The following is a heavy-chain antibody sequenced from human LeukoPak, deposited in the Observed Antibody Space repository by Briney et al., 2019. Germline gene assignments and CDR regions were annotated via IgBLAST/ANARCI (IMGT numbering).Heavy chain of an antibody. D-gene: IGHD3-10*01. CDR3: ARVPYGSGTHFADY. J-gene: IGHJ4*02. V-gene: IGHV3-7*03. CDR1: GFTFSSYW. Sequence: GGSLRLSCAASGFTFSSYWMSWVRQAPGKGLEWVANIKQDGSEKYYVDSVKGQFTISRDNAKNSLYLQMNSLRAEDTAVYYCARVPYGSGTHFADYWGQGTLVTVSS. CDR2: IKQDGSEK.